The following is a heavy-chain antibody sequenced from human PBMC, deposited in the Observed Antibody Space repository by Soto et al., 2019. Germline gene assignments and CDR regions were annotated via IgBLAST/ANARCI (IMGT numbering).Heavy chain of an antibody. CDR1: GGSINSYQ. J-gene: IGHJ4*02. V-gene: IGHV4-4*07. CDR2: IHTSGST. Sequence: QVQLQESGPGLVKPSEALSLTCTVSGGSINSYQWTWIRQPAGKGLAGIGRIHTSGSTNYNPSLKSRVTMSVDTSKNHFSLKLTSVTAADTAVYYCARDRISGYFDYWGQGTLVTVSS. CDR3: ARDRISGYFDY.